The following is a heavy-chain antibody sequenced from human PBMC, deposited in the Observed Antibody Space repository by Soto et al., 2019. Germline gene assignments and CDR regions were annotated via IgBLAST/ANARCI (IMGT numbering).Heavy chain of an antibody. D-gene: IGHD3-16*01. CDR1: GGSISSGGYS. J-gene: IGHJ5*02. CDR3: ARLYHENWFDP. V-gene: IGHV4-30-2*01. Sequence: PSETLSLTCAVSGGSISSGGYSWSWIRQPPGKGLEWIGYIYHSGSTYYNPSLKSRVTISVDRSKNQFSLKLSSVTAADTAVYYCARLYHENWFDPWGQGTLVTVSS. CDR2: IYHSGST.